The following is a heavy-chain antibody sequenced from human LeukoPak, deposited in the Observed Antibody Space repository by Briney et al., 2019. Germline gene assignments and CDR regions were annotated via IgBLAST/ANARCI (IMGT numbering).Heavy chain of an antibody. J-gene: IGHJ4*02. D-gene: IGHD1-26*01. Sequence: PGGSLRLSCAASGFTVSSNYMSWVRQAPGKGLEWVSIIYGGGSTYYADSVMGRFTISRHNSKNTLSLQMNSLRPEDTAVYYCARDGVGGFDYWGQGTLVTVSS. CDR3: ARDGVGGFDY. V-gene: IGHV3-53*04. CDR1: GFTVSSNY. CDR2: IYGGGST.